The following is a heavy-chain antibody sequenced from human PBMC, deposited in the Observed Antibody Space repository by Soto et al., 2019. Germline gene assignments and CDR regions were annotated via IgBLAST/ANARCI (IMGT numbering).Heavy chain of an antibody. CDR1: GFTFSDYY. Sequence: QVQLVESGGGLVKPGGSLRLSCAASGFTFSDYYMSWIRQAPGKGLEWVSYITRSSTYTNYADSVKGRFTISRDNAKHSLYLQMNSLRAEDTAVYYCARPQGGGYDLNYWGQGTLVTVSS. CDR2: ITRSSTYT. V-gene: IGHV3-11*05. D-gene: IGHD5-12*01. J-gene: IGHJ4*02. CDR3: ARPQGGGYDLNY.